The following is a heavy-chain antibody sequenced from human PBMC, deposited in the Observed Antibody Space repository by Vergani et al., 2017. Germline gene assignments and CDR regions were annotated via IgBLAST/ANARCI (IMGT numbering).Heavy chain of an antibody. CDR3: ARRGGGSQNWFDP. D-gene: IGHD2-15*01. Sequence: QVQLQESGPGLVKPSETLSLTCTVSGGSISSHYWSWIRQPPGKGLEWIGYIYYSGSTNYNPSLKSRVTISVDTSKNQFSLKLSSVTAADTAVYYCARRGGGSQNWFDPWGQGTLVTVSS. CDR2: IYYSGST. J-gene: IGHJ5*02. V-gene: IGHV4-59*11. CDR1: GGSISSHY.